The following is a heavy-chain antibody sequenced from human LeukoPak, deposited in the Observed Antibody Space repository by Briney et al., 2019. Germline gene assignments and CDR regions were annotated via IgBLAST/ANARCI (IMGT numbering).Heavy chain of an antibody. CDR3: ARDSLDYDIYHLPAFDI. Sequence: GGSLRLSCAASGFTFSSYSMNWVRQAPGKGLEWVSSISSSSSYIYYADSVKGRFTISRDNAKNSLYLQMNSLRAEDTAVYYCARDSLDYDIYHLPAFDIWGQGTMVTVSS. V-gene: IGHV3-21*01. CDR1: GFTFSSYS. J-gene: IGHJ3*02. D-gene: IGHD3-9*01. CDR2: ISSSSSYI.